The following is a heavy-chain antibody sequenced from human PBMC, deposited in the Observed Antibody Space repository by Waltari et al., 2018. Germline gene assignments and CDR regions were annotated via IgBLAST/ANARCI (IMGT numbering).Heavy chain of an antibody. D-gene: IGHD3-3*01. CDR1: GYSISSGYY. V-gene: IGHV4-38-2*02. J-gene: IGHJ5*02. Sequence: QVQLQESGPGLVKPSETLSLTCAVSGYSISSGYYWGWIRQPPGKGLEWIGSIYHSGSTYYNPSLKSRVTISVDTSKNQFSLKLSSVTAADTAVYYCARDRGFGVVIIWGANWFDPWGQGTLVTVSS. CDR3: ARDRGFGVVIIWGANWFDP. CDR2: IYHSGST.